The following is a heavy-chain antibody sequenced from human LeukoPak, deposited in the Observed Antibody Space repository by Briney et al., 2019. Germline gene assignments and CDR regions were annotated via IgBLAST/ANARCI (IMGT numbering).Heavy chain of an antibody. D-gene: IGHD2-21*02. J-gene: IGHJ4*02. CDR2: IRPSDGEI. CDR1: GLTFTSYT. V-gene: IGHV3-48*02. Sequence: GGSLRLSCAASGLTFTSYTMNWVRQAPGKGPEWLAYIRPSDGEIFYSDSVKGRFTISSDNAKNSLYLQMNSLRDEDTAVYICVRDHDFAFDSWGQGTLVTVSS. CDR3: VRDHDFAFDS.